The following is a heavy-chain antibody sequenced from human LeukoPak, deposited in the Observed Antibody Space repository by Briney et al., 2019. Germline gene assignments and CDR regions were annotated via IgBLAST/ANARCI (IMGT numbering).Heavy chain of an antibody. J-gene: IGHJ4*02. V-gene: IGHV1-46*01. CDR1: GYTFTSYY. D-gene: IGHD2-21*01. Sequence: ASVKVSCKASGYTFTSYYMHWVRQAPGQGLEWMGIINPSGGSTSYAQKFQGRVTMTTDTSTSTAYMELRSLRSDDTAVYYCASGEGGGDFDYWGQGTLVTVSS. CDR2: INPSGGST. CDR3: ASGEGGGDFDY.